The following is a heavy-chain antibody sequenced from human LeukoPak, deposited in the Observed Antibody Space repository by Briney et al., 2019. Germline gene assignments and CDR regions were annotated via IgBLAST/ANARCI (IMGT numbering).Heavy chain of an antibody. D-gene: IGHD1-7*01. V-gene: IGHV3-53*01. CDR2: IYSGGGT. J-gene: IGHJ4*02. CDR1: GFTVSNTY. Sequence: QSGGSLRLSCAASGFTVSNTYMSWVRQAPGKGLEWVSIIYSGGGTRYADSVKGRFTISRDSSKNTLFLQMNSLRAEDTALYFCARKAQYNGHYPLDYWGQGTLVTVSS. CDR3: ARKAQYNGHYPLDY.